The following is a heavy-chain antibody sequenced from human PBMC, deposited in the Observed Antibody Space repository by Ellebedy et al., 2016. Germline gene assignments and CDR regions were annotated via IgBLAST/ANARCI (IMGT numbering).Heavy chain of an antibody. V-gene: IGHV3-48*02. Sequence: GGSLRLXCAASGFIFSSYSMNWVRQAPGKGLEWVSYISSSSSTIYYADSVKGRFTMSRDNAKNSLYLQMNSLRDEDTAVYYCARGSSDGSDYWGQGTLVTVSS. CDR3: ARGSSDGSDY. D-gene: IGHD5-24*01. J-gene: IGHJ4*02. CDR2: ISSSSSTI. CDR1: GFIFSSYS.